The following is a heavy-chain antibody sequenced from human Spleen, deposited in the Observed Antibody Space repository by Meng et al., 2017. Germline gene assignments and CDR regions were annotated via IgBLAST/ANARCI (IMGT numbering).Heavy chain of an antibody. V-gene: IGHV1-2*06. CDR2: IDPNNDHT. D-gene: IGHD6-13*01. CDR3: ARDEDISAAGKLFGDY. Sequence: QVQLVHSGPEVKKPGASVKLSCKPSGFTFAAYRIHCLRQAPGQGLEWMGRIDPNNDHTQYAQNFQGRVTMTSDTSISTVYMELNGLRSDDTAVYYCARDEDISAAGKLFGDYWGQGTLVTVSS. CDR1: GFTFAAYR. J-gene: IGHJ4*02.